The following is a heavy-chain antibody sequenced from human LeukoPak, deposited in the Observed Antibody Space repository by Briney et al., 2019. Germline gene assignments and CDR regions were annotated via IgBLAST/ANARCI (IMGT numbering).Heavy chain of an antibody. CDR2: ISSSGSTI. CDR3: ARDKYYYDSSASQRHYDY. D-gene: IGHD3-22*01. CDR1: GFTFSSYE. J-gene: IGHJ4*02. V-gene: IGHV3-48*03. Sequence: QPGGSLRLSCAASGFTFSSYEMNWVRQAPGKGLEWVSYISSSGSTIYYADSVKGRFTISRDNAKNSLYLQMNSLRAEDTAVYYCARDKYYYDSSASQRHYDYWGQGTLVTVSS.